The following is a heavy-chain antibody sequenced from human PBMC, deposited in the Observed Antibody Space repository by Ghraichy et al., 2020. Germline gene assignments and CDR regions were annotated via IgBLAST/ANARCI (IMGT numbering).Heavy chain of an antibody. V-gene: IGHV3-30*18. CDR3: AKERDSSGYDSFRGAYYGMDV. Sequence: GGSLRLSCAASGFTVSRYGMNWVRQAPGKGLEWVAVTSYDGNNKNYADSVKGRFSTSRDNSKNTLYLHMNSLRPEDTAVYYCAKERDSSGYDSFRGAYYGMDVWRQGTTVTVSS. CDR1: GFTVSRYG. CDR2: TSYDGNNK. J-gene: IGHJ6*02. D-gene: IGHD3-22*01.